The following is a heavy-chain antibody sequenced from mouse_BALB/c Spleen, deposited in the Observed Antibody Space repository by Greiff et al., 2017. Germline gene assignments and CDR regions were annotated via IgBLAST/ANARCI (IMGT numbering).Heavy chain of an antibody. CDR2: IYPGDGDT. Sequence: VQLQQSGPELVKPGASVKISCKASGYAFSSSWMNWVKQRPGQGLEWIGRIYPGDGDTNYNGKFKGKATLTADKSSSTAYMQLSSLTSVDSAVYFCARDYGSSGFAYWGQGTLVTVSA. V-gene: IGHV1-82*01. CDR3: ARDYGSSGFAY. J-gene: IGHJ3*01. D-gene: IGHD1-1*01. CDR1: GYAFSSSW.